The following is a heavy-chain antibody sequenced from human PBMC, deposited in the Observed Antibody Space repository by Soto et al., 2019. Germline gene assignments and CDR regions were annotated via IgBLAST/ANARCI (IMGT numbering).Heavy chain of an antibody. Sequence: LRLSCAASGFTFTNAWMTWVRQAPGKGLEWVGRIKSKTDGGTTDYAAPVKGRFTISRDDSKNTLYLQMNSLKTEDTAVYYCTTARGTYGAEYFQHWGQGTLVTVSS. CDR3: TTARGTYGAEYFQH. CDR1: GFTFTNAW. J-gene: IGHJ1*01. CDR2: IKSKTDGGTT. D-gene: IGHD4-17*01. V-gene: IGHV3-15*01.